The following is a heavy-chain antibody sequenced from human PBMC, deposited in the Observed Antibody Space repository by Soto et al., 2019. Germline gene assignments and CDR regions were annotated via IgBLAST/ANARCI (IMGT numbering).Heavy chain of an antibody. J-gene: IGHJ1*01. CDR2: IKDDGSDK. CDR1: GFTFRSYW. Sequence: GGSLRLSCAASGFTFRSYWMSWVRQAPGKGLEWVANIKDDGSDKYYVDSVKGRFTISRDNAKNSLYLQMNSLRVEDTAVYYCARSSPLGPPGDWGQGTLVTVSS. V-gene: IGHV3-7*01. CDR3: ARSSPLGPPGD.